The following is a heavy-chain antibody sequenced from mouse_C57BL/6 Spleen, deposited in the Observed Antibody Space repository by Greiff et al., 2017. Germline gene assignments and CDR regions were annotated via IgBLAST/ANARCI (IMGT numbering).Heavy chain of an antibody. CDR2: IYPGGGYT. V-gene: IGHV1-63*01. Sequence: QVQLKQSGAELVRPGTSVKMSCKASGYTFTNYWIGWAKQRPGHGLEWIGDIYPGGGYTNYNEKFKGKATLTADKSSSTAYMQFSSLTSEDSAIYYCARSLYYYGSVSYAMDYWGQGTSVTVSS. CDR1: GYTFTNYW. CDR3: ARSLYYYGSVSYAMDY. D-gene: IGHD1-1*01. J-gene: IGHJ4*01.